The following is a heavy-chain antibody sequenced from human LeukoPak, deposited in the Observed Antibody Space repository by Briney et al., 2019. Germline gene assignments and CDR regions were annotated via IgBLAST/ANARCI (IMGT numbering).Heavy chain of an antibody. CDR1: GFTFSSYG. Sequence: GRSLRLSCAASGFTFSSYGMHWVRQAPGKGLEWVAVISYDGSNKYYADSVKGRFTISRDNSKNTLYLQMNSLRAEDTALYYCAKATGIANWFDPWGQGTLVTVSS. V-gene: IGHV3-30*18. J-gene: IGHJ5*02. CDR2: ISYDGSNK. CDR3: AKATGIANWFDP. D-gene: IGHD2-8*02.